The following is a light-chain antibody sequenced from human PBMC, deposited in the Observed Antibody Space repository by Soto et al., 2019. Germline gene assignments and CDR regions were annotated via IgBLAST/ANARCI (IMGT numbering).Light chain of an antibody. Sequence: DIQMTQSPSSLSASVGDRVTITCRASQSISSWLAWYQQKPGKAPKLLIYQASSLESGVPSRISGSGSGTEFTLTISSLQPDDFATYYCQQYNSYSYTFGQGTKLEIK. CDR1: QSISSW. J-gene: IGKJ2*01. V-gene: IGKV1-5*03. CDR2: QAS. CDR3: QQYNSYSYT.